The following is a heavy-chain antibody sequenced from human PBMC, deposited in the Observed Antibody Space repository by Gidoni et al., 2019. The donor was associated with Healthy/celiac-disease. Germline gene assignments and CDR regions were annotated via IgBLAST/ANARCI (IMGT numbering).Heavy chain of an antibody. CDR1: GCTFSSYG. CDR3: AKDWTGTALYYFDY. Sequence: QVQLVESGGGVVQQGRSLRLCCAASGCTFSSYGIHWVRQAPGKGLELVAVISYDGSNQYYADSVKGRFTISSDNSKNTLYLQMNSLRAEDTAVYYCAKDWTGTALYYFDYWGQGTLVTVSS. V-gene: IGHV3-30*18. D-gene: IGHD1-1*01. CDR2: ISYDGSNQ. J-gene: IGHJ4*02.